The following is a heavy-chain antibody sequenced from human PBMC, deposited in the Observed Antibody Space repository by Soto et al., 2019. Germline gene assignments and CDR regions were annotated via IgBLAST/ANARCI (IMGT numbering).Heavy chain of an antibody. V-gene: IGHV3-48*02. CDR1: GFTFSSYS. J-gene: IGHJ6*02. CDR2: ISSSSSTI. CDR3: ARDFWSGYWLAYYYCMDV. D-gene: IGHD3-3*01. Sequence: EVQLVESGGGLVQPGGSLRLSCAASGFTFSSYSMNWVRQAPGKGLEWVSYISSSSSTIYYADSVKGRCTISRDNAKNSLYLQLNRLRDEDTAVYYCARDFWSGYWLAYYYCMDVWGQGTTVTVSS.